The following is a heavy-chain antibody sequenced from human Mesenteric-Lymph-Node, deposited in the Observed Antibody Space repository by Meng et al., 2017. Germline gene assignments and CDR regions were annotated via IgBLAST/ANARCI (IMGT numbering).Heavy chain of an antibody. D-gene: IGHD2-15*01. CDR3: AKDRVRVGYCSGGSCSTDY. V-gene: IGHV3-23*01. CDR2: ISGSGGST. J-gene: IGHJ4*02. CDR1: RFTFDEYA. Sequence: GESLKISCAASRFTFDEYAMHWVRQAPGKGLEWVSVISGSGGSTYYADSVKGRFTISRDNSKNTLYLQMNSLRAEDTAVYYCAKDRVRVGYCSGGSCSTDYWGQGTLVTVSS.